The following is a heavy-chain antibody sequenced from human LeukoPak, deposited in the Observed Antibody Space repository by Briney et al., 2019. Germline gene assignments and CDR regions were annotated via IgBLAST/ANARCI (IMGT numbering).Heavy chain of an antibody. CDR1: GYTFTNYY. J-gene: IGHJ4*02. CDR3: TRSRFLTDY. Sequence: PEASVKVSCKASGYTFTNYYMHWVRQAPGQGLEWMGIINPSGGSTSYAQKFQGRVTMTRDTSTGTVYMELSSLRSEDTAVYYCTRSRFLTDYWGQGTLVTVSS. D-gene: IGHD3-3*01. V-gene: IGHV1-46*01. CDR2: INPSGGST.